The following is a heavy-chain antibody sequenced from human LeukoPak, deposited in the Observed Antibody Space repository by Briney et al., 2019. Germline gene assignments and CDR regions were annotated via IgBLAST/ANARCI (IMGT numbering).Heavy chain of an antibody. CDR2: INHDGGDK. J-gene: IGHJ6*02. Sequence: QAGGSLRLSCVASGFIFRNYWMSWVRQAPGKGLEWVANINHDGGDKNYVDSVKGRFTVSRDNAKSSLYLQMNSLRVEDTAVYYCARARTYYYDSSGYYPCMDVWGQGTTVTVSS. CDR3: ARARTYYYDSSGYYPCMDV. V-gene: IGHV3-7*02. D-gene: IGHD3-22*01. CDR1: GFIFRNYW.